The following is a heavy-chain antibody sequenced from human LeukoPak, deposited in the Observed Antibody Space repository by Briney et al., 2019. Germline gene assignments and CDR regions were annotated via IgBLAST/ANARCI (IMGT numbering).Heavy chain of an antibody. D-gene: IGHD2-15*01. Sequence: SETLSLTCTVSGGSITSRGFCWGWIRQPPGKRLEWIGNIYYGGSAYYNPSLKSRVTISVDTSKNQFSLKLSSVTAADTAVYYCARQPNIVVVDNWFDPWGQGTLVAVSS. J-gene: IGHJ5*02. CDR3: ARQPNIVVVDNWFDP. V-gene: IGHV4-39*07. CDR2: IYYGGSA. CDR1: GGSITSRGFC.